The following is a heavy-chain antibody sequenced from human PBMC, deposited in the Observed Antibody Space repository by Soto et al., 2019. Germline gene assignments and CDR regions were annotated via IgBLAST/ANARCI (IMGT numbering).Heavy chain of an antibody. V-gene: IGHV4-30-4*01. J-gene: IGHJ5*02. D-gene: IGHD6-13*01. CDR2: LYFNGAT. CDR3: ARGISKYSSWYEPHTWFDA. Sequence: PSETLSLTCNVSGGPINSPDYYWTWIRQSPGKGLEWIGYLYFNGATQYNPSLRTPISMSLDTSKKHFSLKMRSVTGADTAVYYCARGISKYSSWYEPHTWFDAWGQGALVTVPS. CDR1: GGPINSPDYY.